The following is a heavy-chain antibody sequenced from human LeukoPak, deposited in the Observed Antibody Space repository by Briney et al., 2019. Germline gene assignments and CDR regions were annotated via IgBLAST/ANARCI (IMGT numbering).Heavy chain of an antibody. D-gene: IGHD3-3*01. CDR1: GGSISNYY. Sequence: SETLSLTCTVSGGSISNYYWSWIRQPPGKGLEWIGYIYYSGSTNYNPSLKSRVTISVDTSKNQFSLKLSSVTAADTAVYYCARGDFWSGYPDYWGQGTLVTVSS. CDR2: IYYSGST. CDR3: ARGDFWSGYPDY. V-gene: IGHV4-59*01. J-gene: IGHJ4*02.